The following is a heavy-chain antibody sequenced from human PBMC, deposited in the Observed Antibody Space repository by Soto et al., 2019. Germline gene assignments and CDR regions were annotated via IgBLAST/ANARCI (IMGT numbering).Heavy chain of an antibody. CDR2: IIPILGIA. CDR3: ARAIGYCSGGSCQKNYYYYYYMDV. CDR1: GGTFSSYT. V-gene: IGHV1-69*02. D-gene: IGHD2-15*01. Sequence: SVKVSCKASGGTFSSYTISWVRQAPGQGLEWMGRIIPILGIANYAQKFQGRVTITADKSTSTAYMELSSLRSEDTAVYYCARAIGYCSGGSCQKNYYYYYYMDVWGKGTTVTVSS. J-gene: IGHJ6*03.